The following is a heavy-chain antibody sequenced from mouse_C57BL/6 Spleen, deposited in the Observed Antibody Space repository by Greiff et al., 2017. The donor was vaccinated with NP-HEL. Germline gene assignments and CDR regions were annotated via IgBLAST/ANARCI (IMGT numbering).Heavy chain of an antibody. CDR2: IDPANGNP. D-gene: IGHD1-1*01. CDR1: GFNIKNTY. J-gene: IGHJ4*01. V-gene: IGHV14-3*01. CDR3: ASPRDTVVAYDYAMDY. Sequence: EVQLQQSVAELVRPGASVKLSCTASGFNIKNTYMHWVKQRPEQGLEWIGRIDPANGNPKYAPKFQGKATITADTSSNTAYLQLSSLTSEDTAIYYCASPRDTVVAYDYAMDYWGQGTSVTVSS.